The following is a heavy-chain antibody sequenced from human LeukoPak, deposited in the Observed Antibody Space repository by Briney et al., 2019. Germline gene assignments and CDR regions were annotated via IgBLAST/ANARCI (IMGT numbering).Heavy chain of an antibody. CDR3: ASAYYYGSGSYY. J-gene: IGHJ4*02. CDR2: INSDGSST. Sequence: PGGSLRLSCAASGFTFSSYWMHWVRQAPGKGLVRVSRINSDGSSTSYADSVKGRFTISRDNAKNTLYLQMNSLRAEDTAVYYCASAYYYGSGSYYWGQGTLVTVSS. V-gene: IGHV3-74*01. D-gene: IGHD3-10*01. CDR1: GFTFSSYW.